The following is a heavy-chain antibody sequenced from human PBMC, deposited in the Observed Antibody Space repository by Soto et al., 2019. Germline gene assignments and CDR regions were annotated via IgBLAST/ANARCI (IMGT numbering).Heavy chain of an antibody. CDR3: AREGGYCSSTSCHDAFDI. CDR1: GYTFTGYY. Sequence: ASVKVSCKASGYTFTGYYMHWVRRAPGQGLEWMGWINPNSGGTNYAQKFQGWVTMTRDTSISTAYMELSRLRSDDTAVYYCAREGGYCSSTSCHDAFDIWGQGTMVTVSS. CDR2: INPNSGGT. D-gene: IGHD2-2*01. V-gene: IGHV1-2*04. J-gene: IGHJ3*02.